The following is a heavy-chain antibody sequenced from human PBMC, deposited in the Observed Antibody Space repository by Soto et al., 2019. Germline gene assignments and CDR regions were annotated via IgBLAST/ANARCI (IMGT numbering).Heavy chain of an antibody. CDR3: ARGQRFSDWFDP. D-gene: IGHD3-3*01. CDR1: GGTISGYY. V-gene: IGHV4-4*07. Sequence: NPSETLSLTCSVSGGTISGYYWTWIRQPAGKGLEWIGRIYSSGNTKYNPSLQSRVTMSLDTSNNQFSLSLTSVTAADTAVYYCARGQRFSDWFDPWGQGTSVTVS. CDR2: IYSSGNT. J-gene: IGHJ5*02.